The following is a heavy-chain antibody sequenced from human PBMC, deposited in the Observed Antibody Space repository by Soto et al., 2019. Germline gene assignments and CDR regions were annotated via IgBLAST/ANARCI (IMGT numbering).Heavy chain of an antibody. Sequence: GGSLSLSCAASGFTLSSYAMSWFRQAPWKWLEWVSAISGSGNRTFHADSVKGRFTISRDNSKNALYLQMNSLRVEDTAVYYCAKEVTSGSYSHYYYGLDVWGQGTTVTVSS. V-gene: IGHV3-23*01. CDR2: ISGSGNRT. D-gene: IGHD1-26*01. CDR3: AKEVTSGSYSHYYYGLDV. J-gene: IGHJ6*02. CDR1: GFTLSSYA.